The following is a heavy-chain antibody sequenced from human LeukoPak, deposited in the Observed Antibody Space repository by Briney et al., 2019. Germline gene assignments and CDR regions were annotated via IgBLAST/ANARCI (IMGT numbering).Heavy chain of an antibody. CDR1: GFTFSDSA. CDR3: TRGHGTATHDY. D-gene: IGHD1-14*01. V-gene: IGHV3-73*01. J-gene: IGHJ4*02. Sequence: GSLRLSCAASGFTFSDSAVHWVRQASGKGLEWVGRIRSKANSYATAYAASVKGRFTISRDDSKNTAYLQMNSLKTEDTAVYYCTRGHGTATHDYWGQGTLVTVSS. CDR2: IRSKANSYAT.